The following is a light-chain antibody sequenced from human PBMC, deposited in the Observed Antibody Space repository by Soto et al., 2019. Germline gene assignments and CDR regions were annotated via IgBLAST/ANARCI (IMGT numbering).Light chain of an antibody. CDR2: KDS. CDR1: ALAKQY. CDR3: QSADISGPYV. Sequence: SYELTQPPSVSVSPGQTARIPCSGDALAKQYAYWYQQKPGHAPVLVIYKDSERPSGIPERFSGSSSGTTVTLTISGVQAEDEADDYCQSADISGPYVFGIGTKVTVL. J-gene: IGLJ1*01. V-gene: IGLV3-25*03.